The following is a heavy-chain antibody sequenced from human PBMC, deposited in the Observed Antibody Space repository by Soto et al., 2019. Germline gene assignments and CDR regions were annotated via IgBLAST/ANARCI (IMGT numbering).Heavy chain of an antibody. CDR3: ARLHPFYDFDS. CDR1: GFSLSTNGVG. Sequence: QITLKESGPTLVKPTQTLTLTCSFSGFSLSTNGVGVGWIRQPPGKALEWLAVIYWDDDKRYSPSLKSRLTITKATSKNQVVLTLTNLDPVDTATYYCARLHPFYDFDSWGQGTLVTVSS. D-gene: IGHD4-4*01. V-gene: IGHV2-5*02. CDR2: IYWDDDK. J-gene: IGHJ4*02.